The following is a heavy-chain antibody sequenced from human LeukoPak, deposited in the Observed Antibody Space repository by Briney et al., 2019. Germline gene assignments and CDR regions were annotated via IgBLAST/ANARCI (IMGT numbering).Heavy chain of an antibody. CDR2: ISSSSSYI. CDR3: AKIPKDYFDY. J-gene: IGHJ4*02. Sequence: GGSLRLSCAASGFTFSSYSMNWVRQAPGKGLEWVSSISSSSSYIYYADSVQGRFTISRDNAKNSLYLQMNSLRAEDTAVYYCAKIPKDYFDYWGQGTLVTVSS. V-gene: IGHV3-21*01. CDR1: GFTFSSYS.